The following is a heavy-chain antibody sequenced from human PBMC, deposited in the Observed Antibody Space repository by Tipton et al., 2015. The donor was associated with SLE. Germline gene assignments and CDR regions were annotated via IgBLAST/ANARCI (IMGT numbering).Heavy chain of an antibody. D-gene: IGHD6-13*01. Sequence: GSLRLSCAASGFTFSSYAMSWVRQAPGKGLEWVSVIYSGGSSTYYADSVKGRFTISRDNSKNTLYLQMNSLRAEDTAVYYCAKPRRAAAAYWYFDLWGRGTLVTVSS. J-gene: IGHJ2*01. CDR1: GFTFSSYA. CDR3: AKPRRAAAAYWYFDL. CDR2: IYSGGSST. V-gene: IGHV3-23*03.